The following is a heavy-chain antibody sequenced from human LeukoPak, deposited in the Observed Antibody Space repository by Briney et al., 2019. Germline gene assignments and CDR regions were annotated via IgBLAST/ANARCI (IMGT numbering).Heavy chain of an antibody. D-gene: IGHD6-19*01. CDR3: AKDGSLGAFSGSHGDY. J-gene: IGHJ4*02. Sequence: GGSLRLSCAASGFTFSSYAMSWVRQAPGKGLEWVSAISGSGGSTYYADSVKGRFTISRDNSKNTLYLQMNSLRAEDTAVYYCAKDGSLGAFSGSHGDYWGQGTLVTVSS. V-gene: IGHV3-23*01. CDR1: GFTFSSYA. CDR2: ISGSGGST.